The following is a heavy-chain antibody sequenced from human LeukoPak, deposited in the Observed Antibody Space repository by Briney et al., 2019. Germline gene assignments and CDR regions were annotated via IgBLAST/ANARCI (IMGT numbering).Heavy chain of an antibody. CDR2: IFPGDSDT. CDR3: ARLPVVAIFGVVIRPNYFDY. CDR1: GYSFTSYW. D-gene: IGHD3-3*01. V-gene: IGHV5-51*01. J-gene: IGHJ4*02. Sequence: GESLQISCNGSGYSFTSYWIGWVRRMPGKGLEWMGIIFPGDSDTRYSPSFQGQVTISADKSISTAYLQWSSLKASDTAMYYCARLPVVAIFGVVIRPNYFDYWGQGTLVTVSA.